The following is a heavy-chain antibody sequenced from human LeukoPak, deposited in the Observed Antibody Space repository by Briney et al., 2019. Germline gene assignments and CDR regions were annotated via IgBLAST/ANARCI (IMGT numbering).Heavy chain of an antibody. V-gene: IGHV3-48*03. Sequence: GSLRLSCAASGFTFSSYEMNWVRQAPGKGLEWVSYISSSGSTIYYADSVKGRFTISRDNAKNSLYLQMNSLRAEDTAVYYCAREAIAAAFDPWGQGTLVTVSS. J-gene: IGHJ5*02. CDR2: ISSSGSTI. D-gene: IGHD6-13*01. CDR1: GFTFSSYE. CDR3: AREAIAAAFDP.